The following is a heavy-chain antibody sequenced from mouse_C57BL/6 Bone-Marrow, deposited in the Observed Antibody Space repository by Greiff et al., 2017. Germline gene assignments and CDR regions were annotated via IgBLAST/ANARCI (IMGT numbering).Heavy chain of an antibody. CDR2: ISGGGGNT. CDR3: YRQVTTVLATKYFDV. J-gene: IGHJ1*03. D-gene: IGHD1-1*01. Sequence: EVKLQESGGGLVKPGGSLKLSCAASGFTFSSYTMSWVRQTPEKRLQWVAAISGGGGNTYYPDSVQGRFTISRDNVKNSLYLHMCSLRSLDTALYYCYRQVTTVLATKYFDVWGTGTTVTVSS. V-gene: IGHV5-9*01. CDR1: GFTFSSYT.